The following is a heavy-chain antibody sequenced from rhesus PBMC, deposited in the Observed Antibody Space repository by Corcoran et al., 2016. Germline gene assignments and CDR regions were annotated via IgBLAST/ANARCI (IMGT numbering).Heavy chain of an antibody. Sequence: QVQLQESAPGVVKPSETPSLTCAVSGGFISDSDGWSWVRQPPGKGLEWIGDIYGSSTSTNYNPSLKSRVTISKDTSKNQFSLKLSSMTAADTAVYYCARKKGGSYFFDYWGQGVLVTVSS. V-gene: IGHV4S10*01. J-gene: IGHJ4*01. CDR2: IYGSSTST. CDR3: ARKKGGSYFFDY. CDR1: GGFISDSDG. D-gene: IGHD1-44*02.